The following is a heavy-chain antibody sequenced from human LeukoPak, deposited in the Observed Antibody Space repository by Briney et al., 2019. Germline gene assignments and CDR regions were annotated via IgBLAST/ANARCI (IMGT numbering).Heavy chain of an antibody. V-gene: IGHV1-8*01. J-gene: IGHJ6*03. Sequence: ASVKVSCKASGYTFTSYDINWVRQATGQGLEWMGRMNPNSGNTGYAQKFQGRVTMTRNTSISTAYMELSSLRSEDTAVYYCARKRSSSWPYYCYYMDVWGKGTTVTISS. CDR3: ARKRSSSWPYYCYYMDV. CDR1: GYTFTSYD. CDR2: MNPNSGNT. D-gene: IGHD6-13*01.